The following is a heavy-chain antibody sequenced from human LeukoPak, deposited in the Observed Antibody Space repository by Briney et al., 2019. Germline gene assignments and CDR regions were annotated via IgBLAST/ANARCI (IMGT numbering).Heavy chain of an antibody. V-gene: IGHV3-9*01. CDR2: ISWNSGSI. Sequence: GGSLRLSCAASGFTFDDYAMPWVRQAPGKGLEWVSGISWNSGSIGYADSVKGRFTISRDNAKNSLYLQMNSLRAEDTALYYCAKSSDYYYMDVWGKGTTVTVSS. D-gene: IGHD5-12*01. J-gene: IGHJ6*03. CDR1: GFTFDDYA. CDR3: AKSSDYYYMDV.